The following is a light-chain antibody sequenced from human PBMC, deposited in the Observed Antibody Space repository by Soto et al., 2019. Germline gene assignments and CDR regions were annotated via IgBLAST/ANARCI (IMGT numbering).Light chain of an antibody. CDR3: QQYGSSPIT. V-gene: IGKV3-20*01. CDR2: GAS. Sequence: DIVRRQSPATLSVSPGERATLSCRASQSVSSNLAWYQQKPGQAPRLLIYGASTRATGIPDRFSGDGSVTHFTLTISRLEAEDFVMYYCQQYGSSPITFGQGTLLEIK. J-gene: IGKJ5*01. CDR1: QSVSSN.